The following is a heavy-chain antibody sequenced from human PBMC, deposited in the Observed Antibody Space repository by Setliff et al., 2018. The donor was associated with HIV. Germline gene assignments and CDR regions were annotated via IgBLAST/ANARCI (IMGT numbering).Heavy chain of an antibody. CDR3: ARAVNFDY. Sequence: PSETLSLTCSVSGGSFNGYYWSWIRQPPGKGLEWIGYIYIYNSGSTNYNPSLTSRVTISVDTSRNQFSLKLTSVTAADTAIYYCARAVNFDYWGQGTQVTVSS. J-gene: IGHJ4*02. D-gene: IGHD6-19*01. CDR2: IYIYNSGST. CDR1: GGSFNGYY. V-gene: IGHV4-59*01.